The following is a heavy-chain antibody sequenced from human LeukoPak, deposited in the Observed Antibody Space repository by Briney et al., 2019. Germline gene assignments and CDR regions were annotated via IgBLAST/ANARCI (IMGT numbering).Heavy chain of an antibody. D-gene: IGHD6-13*01. V-gene: IGHV1-46*01. CDR1: GYTFPSYY. CDR2: INPSGGST. J-gene: IGHJ5*02. CDR3: ARGSSSWYRSFDP. Sequence: GASVKVSCKASGYTFPSYYMHWVRQAPGQGLEWMGIINPSGGSTSYAQKFQGRVTMTRDTSTSTAYMELRSLRSEDTAVYYCARGSSSWYRSFDPWGQGTLVTVSS.